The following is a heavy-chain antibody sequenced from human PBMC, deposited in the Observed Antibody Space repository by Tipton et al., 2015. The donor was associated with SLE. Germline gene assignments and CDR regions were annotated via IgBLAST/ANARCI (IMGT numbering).Heavy chain of an antibody. V-gene: IGHV3-74*01. D-gene: IGHD6-6*01. Sequence: SLRLSCAASGFTIRSYWMNWVRQAPGKGLVWVSRINSEGTTTAYADSVKGRFTISRDNAKNTLYLQMNSLRAEDTAVYYCASVLEYSSSFNLYYYYGMDVWGQGTTVTVSS. CDR1: GFTIRSYW. CDR3: ASVLEYSSSFNLYYYYGMDV. J-gene: IGHJ6*02. CDR2: INSEGTTT.